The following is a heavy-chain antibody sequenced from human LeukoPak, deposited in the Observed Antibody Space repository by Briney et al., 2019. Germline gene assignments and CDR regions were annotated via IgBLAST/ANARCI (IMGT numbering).Heavy chain of an antibody. D-gene: IGHD5-12*01. J-gene: IGHJ6*02. CDR2: ISYDGSNK. V-gene: IGHV3-30-3*01. Sequence: LSLTCTVSGGSISSSSYYWGWIRQAPGKGLEWVAVISYDGSNKYYADSVKGRFTISRDNSKNTLYLQMNSLRAEDTAVYYCVVKVDEAVWGQGTTVTVSS. CDR3: VVKVDEAV. CDR1: GGSISSSS.